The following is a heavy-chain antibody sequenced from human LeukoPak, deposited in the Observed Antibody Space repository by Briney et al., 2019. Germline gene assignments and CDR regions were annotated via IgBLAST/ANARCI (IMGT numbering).Heavy chain of an antibody. D-gene: IGHD3-10*01. CDR1: GGSISSYY. J-gene: IGHJ3*02. CDR2: IYYSGST. Sequence: PSETLSLTCTVSGGSISSYYWSWIRQPPGKGLEWTGYIYYSGSTNYNPSLKSRVTISVDTPKNQFSLKLSSVTAADTAVYYCARESHDYYGSGSYAFDIWGQGTMVTVSS. CDR3: ARESHDYYGSGSYAFDI. V-gene: IGHV4-59*12.